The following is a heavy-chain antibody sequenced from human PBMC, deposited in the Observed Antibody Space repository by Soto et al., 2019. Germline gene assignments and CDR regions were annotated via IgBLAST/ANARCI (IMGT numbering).Heavy chain of an antibody. CDR2: INHSGST. CDR1: GVSFSGYY. Sequence: SETLSLTCAVYGVSFSGYYWSWIRQPPGKGLEWIGEINHSGSTNYNPSLKSRVTISVDTSKNQFSLKLSSVTAADTAVYYCARTYCSSTSCYLFGYYGMDVWGQGTTVTVSS. J-gene: IGHJ6*02. D-gene: IGHD2-2*01. CDR3: ARTYCSSTSCYLFGYYGMDV. V-gene: IGHV4-34*01.